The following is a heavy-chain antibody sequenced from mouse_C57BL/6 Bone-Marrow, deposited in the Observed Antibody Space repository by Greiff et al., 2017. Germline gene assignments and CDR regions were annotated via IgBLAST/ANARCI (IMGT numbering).Heavy chain of an antibody. D-gene: IGHD1-1*01. CDR3: ARGRGIYYYGSSPYYFDY. CDR2: ISDGGSYT. V-gene: IGHV5-4*03. J-gene: IGHJ2*01. Sequence: EVKLVESGGGLVKPGGSLKLSCAASGFTFSSYAMSWVRQTPEKRLEWVATISDGGSYTYYPDNVKGRFTISRDNAKNNLYLQMRHLKSEDTAMYYCARGRGIYYYGSSPYYFDYWGQGTTLTVSS. CDR1: GFTFSSYA.